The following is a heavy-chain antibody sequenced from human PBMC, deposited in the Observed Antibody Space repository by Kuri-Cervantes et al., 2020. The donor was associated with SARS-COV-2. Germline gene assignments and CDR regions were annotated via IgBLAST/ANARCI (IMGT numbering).Heavy chain of an antibody. CDR2: IYHSGST. CDR1: NGSISSNY. J-gene: IGHJ6*02. Sequence: SETLSLTCTVSNGSISSNYWSWIRQPPGKGLEWIGSIYHSGSTYYNPSLKSRVTISVDTSKNQFSLKLSSVTAADTAVYYCARVPPPIYYYGMDVWGQGTMVTVSS. CDR3: ARVPPPIYYYGMDV. V-gene: IGHV4-59*01.